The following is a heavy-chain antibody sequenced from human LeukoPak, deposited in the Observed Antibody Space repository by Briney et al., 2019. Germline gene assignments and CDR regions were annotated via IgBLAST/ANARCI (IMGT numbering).Heavy chain of an antibody. CDR1: GFTFSTYA. Sequence: GSLRLSCAASGFTFSTYAIHWVRQAPGRGLEWVAFISYDGSHKYYADSVKGRFTISRDISKNTLYLQMDSLRVEDTAVYYCAELGITMIGGVWGKGTTVAISS. J-gene: IGHJ6*04. D-gene: IGHD3-10*02. CDR3: AELGITMIGGV. V-gene: IGHV3-30*04. CDR2: ISYDGSHK.